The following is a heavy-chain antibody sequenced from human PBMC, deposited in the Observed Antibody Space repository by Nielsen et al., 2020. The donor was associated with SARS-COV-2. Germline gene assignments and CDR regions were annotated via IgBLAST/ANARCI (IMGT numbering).Heavy chain of an antibody. V-gene: IGHV4-59*12. Sequence: WIRQPPGKGLEWIGYISYSGSTYYNPSLKSRVTISVDTSKNQFSLKLSSVTAADTAVYYCARDRIPPPGIAAADYYYGMDVWGQGTTVTVSS. J-gene: IGHJ6*02. CDR3: ARDRIPPPGIAAADYYYGMDV. CDR2: ISYSGST. D-gene: IGHD6-13*01.